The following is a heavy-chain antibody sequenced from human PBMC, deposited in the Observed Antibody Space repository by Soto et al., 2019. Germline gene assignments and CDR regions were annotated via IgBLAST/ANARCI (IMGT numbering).Heavy chain of an antibody. J-gene: IGHJ6*02. CDR1: GFTFSSYA. V-gene: IGHV3-23*01. Sequence: VGSLRLSCAASGFTFSSYAMSWVRQAPGKGLEWVSAISGSGGSTYYADSVKGRFTISRDNSKNTLYLQMNSLRAEDTAVYYCAKALPGEWLDDYYYGMDVWGQGTTVTVSS. CDR2: ISGSGGST. D-gene: IGHD6-19*01. CDR3: AKALPGEWLDDYYYGMDV.